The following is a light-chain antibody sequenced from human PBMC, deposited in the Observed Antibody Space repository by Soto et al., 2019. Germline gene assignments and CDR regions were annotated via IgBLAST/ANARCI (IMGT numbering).Light chain of an antibody. V-gene: IGKV3-15*01. CDR3: HQYNNWLYT. Sequence: EIVMTQSPATLSVSPGERATLSCRASQSVTSNLAWYQQKPGQAPRLLIYGASTRATGIPDRFSGSGSGTEFTLTISSLQSEDFGVYYCHQYNNWLYTFGQGTKLEIK. CDR1: QSVTSN. CDR2: GAS. J-gene: IGKJ2*01.